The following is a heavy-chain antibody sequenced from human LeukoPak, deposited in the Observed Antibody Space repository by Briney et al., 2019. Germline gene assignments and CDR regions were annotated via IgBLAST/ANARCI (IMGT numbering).Heavy chain of an antibody. V-gene: IGHV4-39*07. CDR2: AYYGGST. J-gene: IGHJ5*02. CDR1: GGSISSSSYY. Sequence: MPSETLSLTCTVSGGSISSSSYYWGWIRQPPGKGLEWIGSAYYGGSTYYNPSLKSRVTISVDTSKNQFSLKLSSVTAADTAIYYCARESVHTYVVDNFFDPWGQGTVVTVSS. D-gene: IGHD2-21*01. CDR3: ARESVHTYVVDNFFDP.